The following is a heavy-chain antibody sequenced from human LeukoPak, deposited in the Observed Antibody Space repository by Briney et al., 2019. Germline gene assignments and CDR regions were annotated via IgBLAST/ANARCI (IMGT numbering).Heavy chain of an antibody. CDR1: GFSVDNHY. D-gene: IGHD1-26*01. Sequence: GGSLRLSCAVSGFSVDNHYISWVRQAPGKGLEWVSVIYSGGSTYYADSVKGRFTISRDNSKNTVYLQMYSLRAEDTAVYYCARERLGPTGGEWGQGTLVTVSS. CDR3: ARERLGPTGGE. J-gene: IGHJ4*02. V-gene: IGHV3-66*01. CDR2: IYSGGST.